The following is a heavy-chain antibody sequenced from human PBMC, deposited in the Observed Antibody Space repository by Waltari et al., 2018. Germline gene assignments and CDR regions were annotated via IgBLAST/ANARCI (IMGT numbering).Heavy chain of an antibody. Sequence: QVQLQQSGPGLVRPSQTLSLTCDISGDSVSSTNVAWHWIRQPPSRGLAWLGRTYYTSKWNNDSAVSVQGRITINRDTSKNQFSLQLNSLTPGDTAVYYCARGRHSAFDIWGQGTLVTVSS. CDR1: GDSVSSTNVA. CDR2: TYYTSKWNN. CDR3: ARGRHSAFDI. V-gene: IGHV6-1*01. J-gene: IGHJ3*02.